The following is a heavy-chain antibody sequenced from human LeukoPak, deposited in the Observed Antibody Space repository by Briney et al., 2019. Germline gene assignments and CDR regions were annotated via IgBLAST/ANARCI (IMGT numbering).Heavy chain of an antibody. Sequence: GGSLRLSCAASGFTFSSYAMSWVRQAPGKGLEWVSAISGSGGSTYYADSVKGRFTISRDNSKNTLYLQMNSLRAEDTAVYYCAKVPERGPRGPIFNFDYWGQGTLVTVSS. V-gene: IGHV3-23*01. CDR1: GFTFSSYA. J-gene: IGHJ4*02. CDR2: ISGSGGST. CDR3: AKVPERGPRGPIFNFDY. D-gene: IGHD3-10*01.